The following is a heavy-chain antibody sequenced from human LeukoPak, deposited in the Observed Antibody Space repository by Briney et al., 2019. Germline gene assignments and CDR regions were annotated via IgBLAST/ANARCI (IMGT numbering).Heavy chain of an antibody. J-gene: IGHJ4*02. CDR2: TNHSGST. CDR1: GGSFSGYY. V-gene: IGHV4-34*01. Sequence: PSETLSLTCAVYGGSFSGYYWSWIRQPPGKGLEWIGETNHSGSTNYNPSLKSRVTISVDTSKNQFSLKLSSVTAADTAVYYCARAVNDYWGQGTLVTVSS. CDR3: ARAVNDY.